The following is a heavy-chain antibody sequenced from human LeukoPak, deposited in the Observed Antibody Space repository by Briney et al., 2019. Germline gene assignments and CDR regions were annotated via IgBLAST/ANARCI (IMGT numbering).Heavy chain of an antibody. V-gene: IGHV3-15*01. CDR2: IKSKTDGGTT. CDR1: GFTFSNAW. CDR3: TTDQFLAYCGGDCYEYFQH. Sequence: GGSLRLSCAASGFTFSNAWMSWVRQAPGKGLEWVGRIKSKTDGGTTDYAAPVKGRFTISRDDSKNTLYLQMNSLKTEDTAAYYCTTDQFLAYCGGDCYEYFQHWGQGTLVTVSS. D-gene: IGHD2-21*02. J-gene: IGHJ1*01.